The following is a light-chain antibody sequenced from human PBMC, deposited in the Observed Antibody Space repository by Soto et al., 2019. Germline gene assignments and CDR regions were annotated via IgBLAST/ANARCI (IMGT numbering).Light chain of an antibody. CDR2: MGS. CDR1: QSLLHHRGDNS. Sequence: IVMNQSPLSLFVIPGEPASISCRSSQSLLHHRGDNSLDWYLQRPGQSPQLLIYMGSHRASGVPDRFSGSGSGTAFTLKISRVEAEDVGVFYCMQALRSPITFGQGTRLDIK. CDR3: MQALRSPIT. V-gene: IGKV2-28*01. J-gene: IGKJ5*01.